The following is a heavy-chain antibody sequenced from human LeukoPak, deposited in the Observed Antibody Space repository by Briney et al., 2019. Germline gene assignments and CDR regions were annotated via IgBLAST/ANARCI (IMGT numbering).Heavy chain of an antibody. J-gene: IGHJ6*03. CDR3: ARVNHTPPRWLQFGGFRYYYYYYMDV. D-gene: IGHD5-24*01. V-gene: IGHV3-21*01. Sequence: PGGSLRLSCAASGFTFSSYSMNWVRQAPGKGLEWVSSISSSSSYIYYADSVKGRFTISRDNAKNSLYLQMNSLRAEDKAVYYCARVNHTPPRWLQFGGFRYYYYYYMDVWGKGTTVTVSS. CDR1: GFTFSSYS. CDR2: ISSSSSYI.